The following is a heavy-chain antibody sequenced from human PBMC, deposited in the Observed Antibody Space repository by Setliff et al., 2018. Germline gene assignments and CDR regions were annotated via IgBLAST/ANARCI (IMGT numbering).Heavy chain of an antibody. V-gene: IGHV4-34*01. D-gene: IGHD1-1*01. CDR3: RQAVVGRDVFDI. Sequence: SETLSLTCAVYGGSFSNNYWSWIRQPPGKGLEWFGEIDQSGSGDYNPSFKGRVTISVDTSKKQFSLTLSSVTAADTALYYCRQAVVGRDVFDIWGQGTVVTVSS. CDR1: GGSFSNNY. CDR2: IDQSGSG. J-gene: IGHJ3*02.